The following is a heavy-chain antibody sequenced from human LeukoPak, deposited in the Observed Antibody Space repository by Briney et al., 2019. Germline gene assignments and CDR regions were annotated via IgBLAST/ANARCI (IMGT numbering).Heavy chain of an antibody. CDR2: ISGSGGST. Sequence: GGSLRLSCAASGFTFGSYAMSWVRQAPGKGLEWVSAISGSGGSTYYADSVKGRFTISRDNSKNTLYLQMNSLRAEDTAVYYCAKEPRKSIAARPVDYWGQGTLVTVSS. V-gene: IGHV3-23*01. CDR1: GFTFGSYA. J-gene: IGHJ4*02. CDR3: AKEPRKSIAARPVDY. D-gene: IGHD6-6*01.